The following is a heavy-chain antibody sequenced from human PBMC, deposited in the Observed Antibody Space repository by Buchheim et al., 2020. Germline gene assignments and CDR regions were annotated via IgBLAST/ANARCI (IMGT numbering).Heavy chain of an antibody. CDR1: GYSFTSYW. V-gene: IGHV5-51*01. CDR3: ARHDPVVGARLKMYYYGMDV. D-gene: IGHD1-26*01. Sequence: EVQLVQSGAEVKKPGEFLKISCKGSGYSFTSYWIGWVRQMPGKGLEWMGIIYPGDSDTRYSPSFQGQVTISADKSISTAYLQWSSLKASDTAMYYCARHDPVVGARLKMYYYGMDVWGQGTT. J-gene: IGHJ6*02. CDR2: IYPGDSDT.